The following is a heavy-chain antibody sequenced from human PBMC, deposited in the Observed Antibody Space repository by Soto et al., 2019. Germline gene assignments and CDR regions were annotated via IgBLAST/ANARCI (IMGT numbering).Heavy chain of an antibody. Sequence: EVQLLESGGGLVQPGGSLRLSCAASGFTSSSYAMSWVRQAPGKGLEWVSDISGSGGSTYYADSVKGRFTISRDNSKNTLYLQMNSLRADDTAVYYCAKGSGYSYGYTLWFDPWGQGTLVTVSS. CDR3: AKGSGYSYGYTLWFDP. D-gene: IGHD5-18*01. V-gene: IGHV3-23*01. J-gene: IGHJ5*02. CDR2: ISGSGGST. CDR1: GFTSSSYA.